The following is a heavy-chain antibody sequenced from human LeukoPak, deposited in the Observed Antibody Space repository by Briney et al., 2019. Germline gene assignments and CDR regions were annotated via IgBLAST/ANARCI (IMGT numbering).Heavy chain of an antibody. CDR2: ISYDGSNE. Sequence: GGSLRLSCAASGFTFSGYAMHWVRQAPGKGLEWVAVISYDGSNEYYADSMKGRFTISRDNSKNTLYLQMNSLSVEDTAVYYCARVGYYASGPFSYFDYWGQGTLVTVSS. V-gene: IGHV3-30-3*01. CDR3: ARVGYYASGPFSYFDY. J-gene: IGHJ4*02. D-gene: IGHD3-10*01. CDR1: GFTFSGYA.